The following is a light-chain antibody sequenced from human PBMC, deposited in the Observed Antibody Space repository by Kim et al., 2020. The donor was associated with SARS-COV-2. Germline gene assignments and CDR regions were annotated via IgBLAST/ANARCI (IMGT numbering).Light chain of an antibody. V-gene: IGKV3-15*01. J-gene: IGKJ1*01. Sequence: VSPGGRATLTCRASQSVSSNLVWYQQRPGQAPRLLIYGASTRATGIPARFSGSGAGTEFTLTISSLQSEDFVVYYCQQYDSWPRTFGQGTKVDIK. CDR3: QQYDSWPRT. CDR2: GAS. CDR1: QSVSSN.